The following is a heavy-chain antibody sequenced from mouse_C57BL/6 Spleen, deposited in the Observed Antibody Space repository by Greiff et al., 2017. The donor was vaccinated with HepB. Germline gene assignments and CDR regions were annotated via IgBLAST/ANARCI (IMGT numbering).Heavy chain of an antibody. J-gene: IGHJ3*01. CDR1: GFTFSSYA. D-gene: IGHD3-2*02. CDR3: ASDSSGYVWFAY. CDR2: ISDGGSYT. V-gene: IGHV5-4*03. Sequence: EVKLVASGGGLVKPGGSLKLSCAASGFTFSSYAMSLVRQTPEKRLEWVATISDGGSYTYYPDNVKGRFTISRDNAKNNLYLQMSHLKSEDPAMYYCASDSSGYVWFAYWGQGTLVTVSA.